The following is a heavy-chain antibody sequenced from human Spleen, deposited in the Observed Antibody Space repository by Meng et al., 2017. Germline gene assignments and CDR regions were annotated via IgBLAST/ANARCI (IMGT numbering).Heavy chain of an antibody. V-gene: IGHV3-7*01. CDR1: GFTFSNAW. D-gene: IGHD2-2*01. J-gene: IGHJ4*02. CDR3: AREGYDCSSTSCFYYFDY. CDR2: IKQDGSEK. Sequence: GESLKISCAASGFTFSNAWMNWVRQAPGKGLEWVANIKQDGSEKYYVDSVKGRFTISRDNAKNSLYLQMNSLRAEDTAVYYCAREGYDCSSTSCFYYFDYWGQGTLVTVSS.